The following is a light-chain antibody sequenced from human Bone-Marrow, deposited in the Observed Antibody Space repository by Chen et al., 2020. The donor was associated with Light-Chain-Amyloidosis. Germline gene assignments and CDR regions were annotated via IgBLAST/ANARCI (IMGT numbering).Light chain of an antibody. V-gene: IGLV3-25*03. CDR2: RDT. J-gene: IGLJ2*01. Sequence: SYELTQPPSLSVSPGQTARITCSGDDLPTQYAYWYQQKPGQAPVLVIHRDTERPSGISERFSGSSSGTTATLTISGVQAEDEPDYHCQSADSSGTYEVIFGGGTKLTVL. CDR1: DLPTQY. CDR3: QSADSSGTYEVI.